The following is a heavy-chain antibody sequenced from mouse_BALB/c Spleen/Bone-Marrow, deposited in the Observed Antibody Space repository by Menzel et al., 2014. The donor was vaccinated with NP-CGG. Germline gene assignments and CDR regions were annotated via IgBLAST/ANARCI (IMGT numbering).Heavy chain of an antibody. CDR2: ISNLAYSI. V-gene: IGHV5-15*02. Sequence: VQLKESGGGLVQPGGSRKLSCAASGFTFSDYGMAWVRPAPGKGPEWVAFISNLAYSIYYADTVTGRFTISRENAKNTLYLEMSSLRSEDTAMYYCATIYYGNSYAMDYWGQGTSVTVSS. CDR3: ATIYYGNSYAMDY. CDR1: GFTFSDYG. J-gene: IGHJ4*01. D-gene: IGHD2-1*01.